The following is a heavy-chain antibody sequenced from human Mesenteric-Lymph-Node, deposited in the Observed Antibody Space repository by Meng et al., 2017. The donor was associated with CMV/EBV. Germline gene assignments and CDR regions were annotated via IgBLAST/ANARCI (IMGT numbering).Heavy chain of an antibody. D-gene: IGHD6-25*01. CDR1: GLTFSTYW. J-gene: IGHJ4*02. CDR3: AGGSSDYFSLDY. CDR2: IKEDGSEK. V-gene: IGHV3-7*03. Sequence: GESLKISCAASGLTFSTYWVSWVRQAPGKGLEWVANIKEDGSEKYYVDSVKGRFTISRDNAKKSVYLQMNTLRAEDTAIYFCAGGSSDYFSLDYWGQGTLVTVSS.